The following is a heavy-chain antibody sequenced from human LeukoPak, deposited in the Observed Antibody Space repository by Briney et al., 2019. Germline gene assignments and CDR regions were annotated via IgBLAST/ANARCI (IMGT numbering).Heavy chain of an antibody. CDR2: IRSSGST. J-gene: IGHJ6*03. Sequence: SETLSLTCAVSGYSISSGCYWGWIRQPPGKGLEWIGDIRSSGSTYYNPSLKSRVTISVDTSKNQFSLKLSSVTAADTAVYYCARDGSYRDYYYYYYTDVWGKGTTVTVSS. CDR3: ARDGSYRDYYYYYYTDV. D-gene: IGHD3-16*02. V-gene: IGHV4-38-2*02. CDR1: GYSISSGCY.